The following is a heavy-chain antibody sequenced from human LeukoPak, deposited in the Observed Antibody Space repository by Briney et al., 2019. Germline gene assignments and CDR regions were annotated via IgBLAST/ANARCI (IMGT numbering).Heavy chain of an antibody. J-gene: IGHJ4*02. CDR1: GGSLNSIDYY. Sequence: SETLSLTCTVSGGSLNSIDYYWGWIRQPPGKGLEWIGSVYYSGSIYYNPSLKSRATISVDTSKSQFSLKLSSVTAADTAVYYCAGVRFSSSGWYWGQGTLVTVS. V-gene: IGHV4-39*01. CDR3: AGVRFSSSGWY. D-gene: IGHD6-19*01. CDR2: VYYSGSI.